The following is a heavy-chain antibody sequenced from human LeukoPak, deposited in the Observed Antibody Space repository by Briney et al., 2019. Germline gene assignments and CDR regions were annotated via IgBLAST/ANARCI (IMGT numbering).Heavy chain of an antibody. J-gene: IGHJ3*02. CDR1: GGSISSGSFY. CDR3: ARGPYSYDSSGAFDI. CDR2: IYYSGST. D-gene: IGHD3-22*01. Sequence: NPSETLSLTCTVSGGSISSGSFYWSWIRQPPGKGLEWIGYIYYSGSTNYNPSLKSRVTISVDTSKNQFSLKLSSVTAADTAVYFCARGPYSYDSSGAFDIWGQGTMVTVSS. V-gene: IGHV4-61*01.